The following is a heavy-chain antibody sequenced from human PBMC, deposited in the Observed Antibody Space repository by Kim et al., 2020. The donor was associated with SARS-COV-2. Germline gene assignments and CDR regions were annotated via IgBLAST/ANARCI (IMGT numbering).Heavy chain of an antibody. D-gene: IGHD3-16*01. V-gene: IGHV4-59*09. Sequence: SPSLKRRVAISVDTSKNQFCLKLSSVTAADTAVYYCARGWGPRLAWFDPWGQGTLVTVSS. J-gene: IGHJ5*02. CDR3: ARGWGPRLAWFDP.